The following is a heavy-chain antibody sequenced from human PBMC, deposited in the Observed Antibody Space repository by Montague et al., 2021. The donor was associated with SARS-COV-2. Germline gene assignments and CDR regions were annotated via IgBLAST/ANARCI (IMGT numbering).Heavy chain of an antibody. CDR2: VSHTGST. CDR3: ARFRIWNHLYGMDV. Sequence: SETLSLTCSVSGGSFSPYYWTWIRQTPGKGLEWIGYVSHTGSTXXXPSXXXRVSMLVDSSKSQFSLELSSVTAADTAIYYCARFRIWNHLYGMDVWGQGTTVIVSS. CDR1: GGSFSPYY. V-gene: IGHV4-59*12. D-gene: IGHD2-15*01. J-gene: IGHJ6*02.